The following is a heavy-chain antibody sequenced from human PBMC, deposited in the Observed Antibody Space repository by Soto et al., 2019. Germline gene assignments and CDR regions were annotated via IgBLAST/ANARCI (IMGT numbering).Heavy chain of an antibody. CDR3: ARGSPTTSATIPY. D-gene: IGHD1-1*01. V-gene: IGHV1-18*01. CDR1: GYTFTSDA. Sequence: QVQLVQSGAEVKKPGASVKVSCKASGYTFTSDAISWVRQAPGQGLEWMGWISVYNRKTNYVDKFKERVSLSTDTATNTAYPELRNLRSDDTAMYYCARGSPTTSATIPYWGQGTLVTVSS. J-gene: IGHJ4*02. CDR2: ISVYNRKT.